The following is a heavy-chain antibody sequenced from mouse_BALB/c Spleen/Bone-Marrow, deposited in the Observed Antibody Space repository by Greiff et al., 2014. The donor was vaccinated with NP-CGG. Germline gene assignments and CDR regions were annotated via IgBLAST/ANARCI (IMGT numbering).Heavy chain of an antibody. CDR3: ARNHRGYYFDY. D-gene: IGHD3-1*01. V-gene: IGHV2-2*02. J-gene: IGHJ2*01. CDR1: GFSLSSYG. Sequence: VQLQQSGPGLVQPSQSLSTTCTVSGFSLSSYGVHWVRQSPGKGLEWLGVIWSGGSTDYNAAFISRLTISKDNSKSQVFFKMTSLQANDTAIYYCARNHRGYYFDYWGQGTTLTVSS. CDR2: IWSGGST.